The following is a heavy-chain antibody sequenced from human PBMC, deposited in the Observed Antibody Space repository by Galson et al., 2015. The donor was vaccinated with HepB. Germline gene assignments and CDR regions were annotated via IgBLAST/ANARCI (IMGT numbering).Heavy chain of an antibody. J-gene: IGHJ4*02. Sequence: LSLTCTVSGGSISSSSCYWGWIRQPPGKGLEWIGSIYYDGSTYYNSSLKSRVTISVDTSKNQFSLKLSSVTAADTAVYYCARQGYSSSWYHFDYWGPGTLVTVSS. V-gene: IGHV4-39*01. CDR1: GGSISSSSCY. D-gene: IGHD6-13*01. CDR3: ARQGYSSSWYHFDY. CDR2: IYYDGST.